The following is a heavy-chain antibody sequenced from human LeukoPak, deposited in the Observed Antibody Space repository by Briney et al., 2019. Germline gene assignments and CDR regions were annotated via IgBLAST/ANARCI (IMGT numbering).Heavy chain of an antibody. Sequence: GGSLRLSCAASGFTFSDYYMSWIRQAPGKGLEWVSSISSSSSYIYYADSVKGRFTISRDNAKNSLYLQMNSLRAEDTAVYYCAREEITADAFDIWGQGTMVTVSS. CDR3: AREEITADAFDI. D-gene: IGHD3-16*01. J-gene: IGHJ3*02. V-gene: IGHV3-11*06. CDR2: ISSSSSYI. CDR1: GFTFSDYY.